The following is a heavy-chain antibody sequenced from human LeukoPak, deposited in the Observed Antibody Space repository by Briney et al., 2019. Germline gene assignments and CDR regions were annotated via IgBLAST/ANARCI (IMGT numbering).Heavy chain of an antibody. V-gene: IGHV4-59*08. J-gene: IGHJ4*02. CDR2: IYYSGST. Sequence: SETLSLTCTVSGGCISSYYWSWIRQPPGKGLEWIGYIYYSGSTNYNPSLKSRVTISVDTSKNQFSLKLSSVTAADTAVYYCASGSGGSCYDWGQGTLVTVSS. CDR3: ASGSGGSCYD. D-gene: IGHD2-15*01. CDR1: GGCISSYY.